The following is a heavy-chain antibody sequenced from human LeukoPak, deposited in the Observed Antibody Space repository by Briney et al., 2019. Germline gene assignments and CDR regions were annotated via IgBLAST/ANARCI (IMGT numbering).Heavy chain of an antibody. CDR2: IWYDGSNK. Sequence: PGGSLRLSCAASGFTFSNYGMHWVRQAPGKGLEWVAAIWYDGSNKYYGDSVKGRFTISRDNSKNTLYLQMNDLRAEDTAVYYCARLYGSGSSTLDSWGRGTLVTVSS. V-gene: IGHV3-33*01. J-gene: IGHJ4*02. CDR3: ARLYGSGSSTLDS. CDR1: GFTFSNYG. D-gene: IGHD3-10*01.